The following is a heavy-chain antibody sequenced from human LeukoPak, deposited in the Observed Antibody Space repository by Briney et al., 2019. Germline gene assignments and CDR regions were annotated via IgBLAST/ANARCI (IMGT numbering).Heavy chain of an antibody. CDR2: VNEDGSET. J-gene: IGHJ4*02. V-gene: IGHV3-74*01. D-gene: IGHD6-6*01. Sequence: GGSLRLSCVGSGFTFNTYWIHWVRQAPGKGLVWVSRVNEDGSETNYADSVKGRFTLSRDNAKNTVYLQMNNLRAEDTAVYYCARGPNSNWSGLDFWGQGTLLTVSS. CDR1: GFTFNTYW. CDR3: ARGPNSNWSGLDF.